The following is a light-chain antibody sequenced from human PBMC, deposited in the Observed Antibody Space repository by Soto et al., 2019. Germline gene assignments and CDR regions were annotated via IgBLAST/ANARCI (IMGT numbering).Light chain of an antibody. Sequence: DIQMTQSPSTLSASVGDRVTITCRASQNIDRWLAWYQQKPGKAPNLLIYGASSLESGVPSRFRGSGSGTEFTLTISSLRPDDFATYCCQHYNSYPWTLGQGTKVEIK. CDR3: QHYNSYPWT. CDR1: QNIDRW. V-gene: IGKV1-5*03. J-gene: IGKJ1*01. CDR2: GAS.